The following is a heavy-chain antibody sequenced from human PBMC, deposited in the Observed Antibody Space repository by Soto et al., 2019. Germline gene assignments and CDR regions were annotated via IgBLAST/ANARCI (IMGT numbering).Heavy chain of an antibody. V-gene: IGHV3-66*01. D-gene: IGHD2-21*02. CDR2: IYSGGST. CDR1: GFSVRSNY. J-gene: IGHJ6*02. CDR3: ARESMGDSVFYYYAMDV. Sequence: LRLSCVASGFSVRSNYMSWVRQAPGKGLEWVSVIYSGGSTYYADSVEGRFTISRDNSKNTLYLQMNSLGAEDTATYYCARESMGDSVFYYYAMDVWGQGTTVTVSS.